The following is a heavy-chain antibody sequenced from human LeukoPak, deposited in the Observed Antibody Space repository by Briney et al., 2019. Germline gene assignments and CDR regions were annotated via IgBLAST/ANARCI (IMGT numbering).Heavy chain of an antibody. J-gene: IGHJ4*01. CDR3: ARDEAGSGYIDY. D-gene: IGHD3-22*01. V-gene: IGHV4-4*07. CDR1: GGSISSYY. CDR2: IYISGTT. Sequence: SETLSLTCTVSGGSISSYYWSWIRQPPGKGLEWIGRIYISGTTNYNSSLKSRITMSLDTSKNQLSLKLSSVTAADTAVYYRARDEAGSGYIDYWGQGTLVTVSS.